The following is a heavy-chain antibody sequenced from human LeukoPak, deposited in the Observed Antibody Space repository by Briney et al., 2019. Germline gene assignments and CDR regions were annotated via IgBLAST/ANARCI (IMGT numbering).Heavy chain of an antibody. D-gene: IGHD1-7*01. CDR2: IYYSGAT. CDR3: ARVKSITGTFDAFDI. J-gene: IGHJ3*02. CDR1: GDSIISTNYY. Sequence: SETLSLTCTVSGDSIISTNYYWGWIRQPPGKGLEWIGHIYYSGATYYNPSLKSRVTISVDTSKNQFSLKLSSVTAADTAVYYCARVKSITGTFDAFDIWGQGTMVTVSS. V-gene: IGHV4-39*02.